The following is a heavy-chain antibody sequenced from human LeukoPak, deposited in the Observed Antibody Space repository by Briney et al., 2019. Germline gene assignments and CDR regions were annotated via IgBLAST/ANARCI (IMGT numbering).Heavy chain of an antibody. J-gene: IGHJ4*02. CDR1: GGSISSYY. Sequence: PSETLSLTCTVSGGSISSYYWSWIRQPPGKGLEWIGYIYYSGSTYYNPSLKSRVTISVDTSKNQFSLKLGSVTAADTAVYYCARRIAVAGPDYWGQGTLVTVSS. CDR3: ARRIAVAGPDY. D-gene: IGHD6-19*01. CDR2: IYYSGST. V-gene: IGHV4-59*08.